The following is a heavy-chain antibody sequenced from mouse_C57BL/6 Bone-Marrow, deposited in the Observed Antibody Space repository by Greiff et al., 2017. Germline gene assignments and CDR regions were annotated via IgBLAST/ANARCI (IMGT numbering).Heavy chain of an antibody. CDR2: IWSGGST. Sequence: VHLVESGPGLVQPSQSLSITCTVSGFSLTSYGVHWVRQPPGKGLEWLGVIWSGGSTDYNAAFISRLSISKDNSKSQVFFKMNSLQADDTAIYYCASLSSYFDYWGQGTTLTVSS. CDR1: GFSLTSYG. J-gene: IGHJ2*01. V-gene: IGHV2-4*01. D-gene: IGHD6-2*01. CDR3: ASLSSYFDY.